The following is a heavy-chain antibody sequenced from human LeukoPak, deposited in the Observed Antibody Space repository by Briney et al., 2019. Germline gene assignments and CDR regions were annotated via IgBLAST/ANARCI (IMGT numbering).Heavy chain of an antibody. CDR3: ARAAGGQQLDRK. J-gene: IGHJ4*02. CDR2: INPNSGGT. CDR1: GYTFTGYY. Sequence: ASVKVSCKASGYTFTGYYMHWVRQAPGQGLEWMGWINPNSGGTNYAQKFQGRVTMTRDTSISTAYMELSRLRSDDTAVYYCARAAGGQQLDRKWGQGTLATVSS. V-gene: IGHV1-2*02. D-gene: IGHD6-13*01.